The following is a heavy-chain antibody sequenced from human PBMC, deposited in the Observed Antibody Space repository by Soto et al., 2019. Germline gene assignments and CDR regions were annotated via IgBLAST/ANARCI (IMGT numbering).Heavy chain of an antibody. Sequence: QVQLVQSGAEVKTPGASVRVSCKASGYTFTSYGITWVRQAPGQGLEWMGWISTVNGNTNYARNLQGRVTLTTDTSTTTAYMELRSLRSDDMAVYYCTRVVTGYYYMDVWGKGTTVTVSS. D-gene: IGHD2-21*02. J-gene: IGHJ6*03. CDR1: GYTFTSYG. CDR3: TRVVTGYYYMDV. CDR2: ISTVNGNT. V-gene: IGHV1-18*03.